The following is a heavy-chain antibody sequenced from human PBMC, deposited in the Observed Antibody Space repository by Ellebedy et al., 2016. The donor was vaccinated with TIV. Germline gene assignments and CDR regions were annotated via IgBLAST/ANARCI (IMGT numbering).Heavy chain of an antibody. CDR1: GGSISSYY. Sequence: SETLSLXXTVSGGSISSYYWSWIRQPPGKGLEWIGYIYYSGSTNYNPSLKSRVTISVDTSKNQFSLKLSSVTAADTAVYYCARGGLPDNWFDPWGQGTLVTVSS. J-gene: IGHJ5*02. CDR2: IYYSGST. CDR3: ARGGLPDNWFDP. V-gene: IGHV4-59*01. D-gene: IGHD2-2*01.